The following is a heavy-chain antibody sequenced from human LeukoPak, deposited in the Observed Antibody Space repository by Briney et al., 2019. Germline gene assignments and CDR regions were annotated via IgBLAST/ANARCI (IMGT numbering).Heavy chain of an antibody. V-gene: IGHV3-7*01. CDR2: MNEDGSEK. Sequence: GGSLRLSCAASGFTFDDYGMSWVRQAPGKGLEWVANMNEDGSEKNYVDSVKGRFTISRDNAQDSLYLQMNSLRAEDTAVYYCARDRGYSNFDYWGQGTLLTVSS. CDR1: GFTFDDYG. J-gene: IGHJ4*02. D-gene: IGHD4-11*01. CDR3: ARDRGYSNFDY.